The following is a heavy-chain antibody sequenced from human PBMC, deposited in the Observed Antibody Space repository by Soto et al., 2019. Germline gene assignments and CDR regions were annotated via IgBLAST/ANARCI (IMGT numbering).Heavy chain of an antibody. D-gene: IGHD6-13*01. CDR1: GFTFGYYA. CDR2: IRSKAYGGTT. CDR3: TRDLPAYSSSWYPFDY. V-gene: IGHV3-49*04. Sequence: GGSLRLSCTASGFTFGYYAMSWVRQSPGKGLEWVGFIRSKAYGGTTEYAASVKGRFTISRDDSKSIAYLQMNSLKTEDTAVYYCTRDLPAYSSSWYPFDYWGQGTLVTVSS. J-gene: IGHJ4*02.